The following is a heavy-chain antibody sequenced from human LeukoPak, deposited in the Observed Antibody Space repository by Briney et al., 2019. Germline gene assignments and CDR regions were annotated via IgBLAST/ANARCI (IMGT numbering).Heavy chain of an antibody. CDR1: GGSISSGVYY. V-gene: IGHV4-31*03. D-gene: IGHD3-22*01. J-gene: IGHJ5*02. Sequence: SETLSLTCTVSGGSISSGVYYWSWIRQHPGKGLEWIGYIYYSGSTYYNPSLKSRVTISVDTSKNQFSLKLSSVTAADTAVYYCARGGYYDSSGDNWFDPWGQGTLVTVSS. CDR3: ARGGYYDSSGDNWFDP. CDR2: IYYSGST.